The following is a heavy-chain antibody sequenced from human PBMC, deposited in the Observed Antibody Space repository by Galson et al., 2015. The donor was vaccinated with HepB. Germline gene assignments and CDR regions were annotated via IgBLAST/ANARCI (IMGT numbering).Heavy chain of an antibody. CDR2: TYYRSKWYN. D-gene: IGHD2-15*01. J-gene: IGHJ4*02. Sequence: CAISGDSVSSNSAAWNWIRQSPSRGLEWLGRTYYRSKWYNDYAVSVKSRITINPDTSKNQFSLQLNSVTPEDTAVYYCARGFGCSGGSCYVLFDYWGQGTLVTVSS. CDR1: GDSVSSNSAA. V-gene: IGHV6-1*01. CDR3: ARGFGCSGGSCYVLFDY.